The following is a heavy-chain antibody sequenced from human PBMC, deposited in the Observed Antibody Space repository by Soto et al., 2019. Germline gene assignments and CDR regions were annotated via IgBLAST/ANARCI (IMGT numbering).Heavy chain of an antibody. D-gene: IGHD6-6*01. CDR2: IYHSGST. CDR1: GGSISSGGYS. J-gene: IGHJ6*02. CDR3: ARGSSIAGLYYGMDV. V-gene: IGHV4-30-2*01. Sequence: SETLSLTCAVSGGSISSGGYSWTWIRQPPGKGLEWIGYIYHSGSTYYNPSLKSRVTISVDRSKNQFSLKLNSVTAADTAVYYCARGSSIAGLYYGMDVWGQGTTVTVSS.